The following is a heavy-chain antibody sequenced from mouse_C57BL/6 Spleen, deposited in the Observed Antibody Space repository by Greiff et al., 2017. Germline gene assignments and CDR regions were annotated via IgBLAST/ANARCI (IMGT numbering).Heavy chain of an antibody. J-gene: IGHJ2*01. CDR3: ARYYYGIYYFDY. D-gene: IGHD1-1*01. CDR1: GFTFTDYY. CDR2: IRNKANGYTT. V-gene: IGHV7-3*01. Sequence: EVHLVESGGGLVQPGGSLSLSCAASGFTFTDYYMSWVRQPPGKALEWLGFIRNKANGYTTEYSASVKGRFTISRDNSQSILYLQMNALRAEDSATYYCARYYYGIYYFDYWGQGTTLTVSS.